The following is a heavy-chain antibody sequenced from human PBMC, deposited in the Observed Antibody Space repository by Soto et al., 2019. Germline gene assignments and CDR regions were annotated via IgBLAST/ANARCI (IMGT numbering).Heavy chain of an antibody. CDR3: ARVDGYSYGKKKAWIDY. CDR1: GGSISSYY. V-gene: IGHV4-59*08. Sequence: SETLSLTCTVSGGSISSYYWSWIRQPPGKGLEWIGYIYYSVSTNYNPSLKSRVTISVDTSKNQFSLKLSSVTAADTAVYYCARVDGYSYGKKKAWIDYWGQGTLVTVSS. J-gene: IGHJ4*02. CDR2: IYYSVST. D-gene: IGHD5-18*01.